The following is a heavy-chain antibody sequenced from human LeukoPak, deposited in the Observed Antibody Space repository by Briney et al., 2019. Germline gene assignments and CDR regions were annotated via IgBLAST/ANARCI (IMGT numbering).Heavy chain of an antibody. CDR2: IGSDNKP. J-gene: IGHJ6*02. V-gene: IGHV3-23*01. D-gene: IGHD3-10*02. CDR1: GFTFSAYA. CDR3: TRDLHYYVARDV. Sequence: GGSLRLSCEASGFTFSAYAMTWVRQAPGEGLEWVSSIGSDNKPHYSESVKGRFAISRDNSKNTLFLQLHNLRVEDTALYYCTRDLHYYVARDVWGQGNTVTVSS.